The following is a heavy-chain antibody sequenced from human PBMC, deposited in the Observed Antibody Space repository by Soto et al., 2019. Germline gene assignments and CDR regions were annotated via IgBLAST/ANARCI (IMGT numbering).Heavy chain of an antibody. D-gene: IGHD2-15*01. Sequence: SETLSLTCTVSGGSISGYYWSWVRQAPGKGLEWIGYKYYSGNINYNPSLKSRVTMSVDTSKNQFSLKLTSVSAADTALYYCARGSGLAARGMDVWGQGTTVTVSS. J-gene: IGHJ6*02. V-gene: IGHV4-59*01. CDR3: ARGSGLAARGMDV. CDR1: GGSISGYY. CDR2: KYYSGNI.